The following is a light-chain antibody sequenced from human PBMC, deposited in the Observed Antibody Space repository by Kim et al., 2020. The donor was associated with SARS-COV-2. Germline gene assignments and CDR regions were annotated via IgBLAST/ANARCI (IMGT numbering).Light chain of an antibody. J-gene: IGLJ2*01. V-gene: IGLV2-23*01. Sequence: PFTTSCTETTSNAGNYYLFASYYQYPRNAAHLMIYDDSSRPSGVANRFSGGKTGGTAALTISGLQADDEADYYCCSYAAGSSGVVFGGGTQLTVL. CDR1: TSNAGNYYL. CDR3: CSYAAGSSGVV. CDR2: DDS.